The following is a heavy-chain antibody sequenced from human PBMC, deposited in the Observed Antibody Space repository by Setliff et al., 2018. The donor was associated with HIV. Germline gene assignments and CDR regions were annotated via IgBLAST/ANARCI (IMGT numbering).Heavy chain of an antibody. CDR3: ARDHRPLTIFAVVATNFYYYMDV. Sequence: GASVKVSCKTSGYTFGDYAMNWVRQAPGQGLEWMGWINTNTGNPTYAQDFTGRFVFSMDTSVSTAYLQISSLGAEDTAVYYCARDHRPLTIFAVVATNFYYYMDVWGTGTTVTVSS. J-gene: IGHJ6*03. D-gene: IGHD3-3*01. V-gene: IGHV7-4-1*02. CDR2: INTNTGNP. CDR1: GYTFGDYA.